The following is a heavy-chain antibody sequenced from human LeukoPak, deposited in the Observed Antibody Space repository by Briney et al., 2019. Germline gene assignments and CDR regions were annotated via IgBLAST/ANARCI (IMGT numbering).Heavy chain of an antibody. CDR3: AREPCTTPPLGWDY. CDR1: GFTFSSYE. CDR2: ISSSGSTI. D-gene: IGHD6-19*01. Sequence: GGSLRLSCAASGFTFSSYEMNWVRQAPGKGLEWVSYISSSGSTIYYADSVKGRFTISRDNAKNSLYLQMNSLRAEDTAVYYCAREPCTTPPLGWDYWGQGTLVTVSS. V-gene: IGHV3-48*03. J-gene: IGHJ4*02.